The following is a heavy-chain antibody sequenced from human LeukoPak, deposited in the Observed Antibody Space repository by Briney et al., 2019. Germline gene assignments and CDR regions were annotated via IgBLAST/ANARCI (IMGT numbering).Heavy chain of an antibody. CDR3: ARTLSNWFDP. CDR2: IYYSGST. Sequence: SETLSLTSTVSGGSISSYYWSWIRQPPGKGLEWIGYIYYSGSTYYNPSLKSRVTISVDTSKNQFSLKLSSVTAADTAVYYCARTLSNWFDPWGQGTLVTVSS. CDR1: GGSISSYY. V-gene: IGHV4-59*12. D-gene: IGHD2/OR15-2a*01. J-gene: IGHJ5*02.